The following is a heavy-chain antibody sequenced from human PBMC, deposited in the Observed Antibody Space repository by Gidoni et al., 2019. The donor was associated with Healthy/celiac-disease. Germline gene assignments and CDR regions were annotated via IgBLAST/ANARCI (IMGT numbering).Heavy chain of an antibody. D-gene: IGHD2-21*01. Sequence: EVQLVESGGGLVQPGGSLRLSCAASGFTVSSNYMSWVRQAPGKGLEWVSVIYSGGSTYYADSVKGRFTISRDNSKNTLYLQMNSLRAEDTAVYYCARGPSPKFRPFDYWGQGTLVTVSS. J-gene: IGHJ4*02. CDR3: ARGPSPKFRPFDY. CDR2: IYSGGST. CDR1: GFTVSSNY. V-gene: IGHV3-66*02.